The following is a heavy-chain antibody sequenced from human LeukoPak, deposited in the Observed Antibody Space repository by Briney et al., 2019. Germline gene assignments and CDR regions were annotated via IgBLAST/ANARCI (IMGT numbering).Heavy chain of an antibody. CDR1: GVSISSGDYY. CDR3: ARDLYSSGLNSFDY. V-gene: IGHV4-30-4*08. CDR2: IYYSGST. J-gene: IGHJ4*02. D-gene: IGHD6-19*01. Sequence: SETLSLTCTVSGVSISSGDYYWSWIRQPPGKGLEWIGYIYYSGSTYYNPSLKSRVTISVDTSKNQFSLKLSSVTAADTAVYYCARDLYSSGLNSFDYWGQGTLVTVSS.